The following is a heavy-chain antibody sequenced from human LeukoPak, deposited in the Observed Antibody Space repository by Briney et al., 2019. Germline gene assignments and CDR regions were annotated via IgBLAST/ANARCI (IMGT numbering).Heavy chain of an antibody. Sequence: GGSLRLSCAASGFTVSSSYINWVRQAPGKGLEWISVIYSGGSTYYADSVKGRFTISRDNSKNTLYLQMNSLRAEDTAVYYCARGPYDNSGYRFDYWGQGTLVTVSS. CDR3: ARGPYDNSGYRFDY. J-gene: IGHJ4*02. CDR1: GFTVSSSY. V-gene: IGHV3-66*01. CDR2: IYSGGST. D-gene: IGHD3-22*01.